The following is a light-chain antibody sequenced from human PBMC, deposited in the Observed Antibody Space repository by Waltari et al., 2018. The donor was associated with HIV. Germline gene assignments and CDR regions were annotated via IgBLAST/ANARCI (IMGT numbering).Light chain of an antibody. Sequence: SYVLTQPPSVSVAPGQTARIPCGGNSIGSKSVHWYQQKPGQAPVLVGYDDFDRPSGIPERFSGSNSGKTATLTISRVEAGDEADYCCQVWDSSSEYVFGSGTKVTVL. CDR2: DDF. J-gene: IGLJ1*01. V-gene: IGLV3-21*02. CDR1: SIGSKS. CDR3: QVWDSSSEYV.